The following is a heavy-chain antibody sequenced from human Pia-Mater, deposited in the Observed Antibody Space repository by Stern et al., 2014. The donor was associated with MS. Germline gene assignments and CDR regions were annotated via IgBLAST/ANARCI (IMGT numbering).Heavy chain of an antibody. CDR1: GFTVSKNY. CDR2: IYTAGSK. J-gene: IGHJ3*01. Sequence: EVQLVESGGGLIQPGGSLRLSCAAPGFTVSKNYMSWVRQAPGKGLEWVSLIYTAGSKYYAGSVMGRFTISRDSSRNMLFLQMNSLRAEDTALYYCARAIFGVNTAAMAPDAFDSWGQGTMVTVSS. V-gene: IGHV3-53*01. D-gene: IGHD3-3*01. CDR3: ARAIFGVNTAAMAPDAFDS.